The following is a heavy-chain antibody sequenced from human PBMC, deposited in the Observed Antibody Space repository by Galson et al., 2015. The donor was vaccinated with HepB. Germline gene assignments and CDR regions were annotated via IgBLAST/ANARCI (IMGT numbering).Heavy chain of an antibody. CDR2: IRSKGNSYAT. V-gene: IGHV3-73*01. Sequence: SLRLSCAASGFTFSGSAMHWVRQASGKGLEWVGRIRSKGNSYATAYAASVKGRFTISRDDSKNTAYLQMNSLKTEDTAVYYCTRPVVDQLWFNWFDPWGQGTLVTVSS. CDR1: GFTFSGSA. CDR3: TRPVVDQLWFNWFDP. D-gene: IGHD5-18*01. J-gene: IGHJ5*02.